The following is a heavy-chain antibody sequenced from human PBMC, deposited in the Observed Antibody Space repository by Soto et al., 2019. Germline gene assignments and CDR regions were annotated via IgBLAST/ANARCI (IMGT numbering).Heavy chain of an antibody. CDR1: GYTFTGYY. J-gene: IGHJ5*02. V-gene: IGHV1-2*02. Sequence: VASVKVSCKASGYTFTGYYMHWVRQAPGQGLEWMGWIDPNSGGTNYAQKFQGRVTMTSDTSIGTAYMELSRLRSDDTAVYFCARASWPMTTIISGWLDPWGLGTLVTVSS. D-gene: IGHD2-21*02. CDR2: IDPNSGGT. CDR3: ARASWPMTTIISGWLDP.